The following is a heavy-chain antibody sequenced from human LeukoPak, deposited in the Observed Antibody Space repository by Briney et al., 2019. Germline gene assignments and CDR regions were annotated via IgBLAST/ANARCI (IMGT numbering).Heavy chain of an antibody. D-gene: IGHD1-20*01. V-gene: IGHV4-59*12. CDR1: GGSISSYY. Sequence: RASETLSLTCTVSGGSISSYYWSWIRQPPGKGLEWIGEIYHSGSTNYNPSLKSRITISIDKSKNHFSLKLTSVTAADTAIYYCARDSYNWNVDAFDPWGQGTLVTVSS. CDR2: IYHSGST. J-gene: IGHJ5*02. CDR3: ARDSYNWNVDAFDP.